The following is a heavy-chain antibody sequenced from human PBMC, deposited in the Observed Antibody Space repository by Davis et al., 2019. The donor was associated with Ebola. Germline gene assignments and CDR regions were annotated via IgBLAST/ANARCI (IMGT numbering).Heavy chain of an antibody. CDR1: GYTFTGYY. Sequence: AASVKVSCKASGYTFTGYYMHWVRQAPGQGLEWMGWINPNSGGTNYAQKFQGWVTMTRDTSISTAYMELSRLRSDDTAVYYCARLYPRSWFDPWGQGTLVTVSS. CDR3: ARLYPRSWFDP. J-gene: IGHJ5*02. CDR2: INPNSGGT. D-gene: IGHD2-2*01. V-gene: IGHV1-2*04.